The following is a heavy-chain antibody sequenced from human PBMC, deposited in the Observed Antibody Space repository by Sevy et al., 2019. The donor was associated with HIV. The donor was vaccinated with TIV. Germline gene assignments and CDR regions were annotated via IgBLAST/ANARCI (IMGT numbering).Heavy chain of an antibody. CDR3: AKKQAGYYDSSGYYYLLGYFDY. J-gene: IGHJ4*02. Sequence: GGSLRLSCAASGFTFSSYAMSWVRQAPGKGLEWVSAISGSGGSTYYADSVKGRFTISRDNSKNTLYLRMNSLRAEDTAVYYCAKKQAGYYDSSGYYYLLGYFDYWGQGTLVTVSS. CDR1: GFTFSSYA. V-gene: IGHV3-23*01. D-gene: IGHD3-22*01. CDR2: ISGSGGST.